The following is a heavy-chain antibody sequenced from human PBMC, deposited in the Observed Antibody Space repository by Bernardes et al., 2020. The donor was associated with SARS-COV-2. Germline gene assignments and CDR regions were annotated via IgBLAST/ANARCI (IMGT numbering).Heavy chain of an antibody. CDR3: VARIRGGGY. CDR2: VKDKPNDYMT. CDR1: GITFSDHY. Sequence: GGSLRLSCVVSGITFSDHYMDWARQAPGKGLEWVGRVKDKPNDYMTQYAASVTGRFSISRDDSKNSLYLQMDSLKNEDTAIYYCVARIRGGGYWGQGTLVTVYS. D-gene: IGHD3-10*01. J-gene: IGHJ4*02. V-gene: IGHV3-72*01.